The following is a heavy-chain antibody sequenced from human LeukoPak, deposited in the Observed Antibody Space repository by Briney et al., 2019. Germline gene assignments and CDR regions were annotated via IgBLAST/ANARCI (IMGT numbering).Heavy chain of an antibody. V-gene: IGHV1-2*02. CDR2: INPNSGGT. Sequence: ASVKLSCKASGYTFTDYYMHSVRQAPGQGREWRGWINPNSGGTNYAQNFQGRVTLTRETSISTAYMELSRLRSDDTAVYYCARARWFGELNYYYMDGWGKGTTVTISS. J-gene: IGHJ6*03. CDR3: ARARWFGELNYYYMDG. D-gene: IGHD3-10*01. CDR1: GYTFTDYY.